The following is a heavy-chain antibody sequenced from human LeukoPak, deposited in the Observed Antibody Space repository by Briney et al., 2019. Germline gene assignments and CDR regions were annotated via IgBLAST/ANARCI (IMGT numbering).Heavy chain of an antibody. CDR1: GGSISSYY. D-gene: IGHD4-23*01. J-gene: IGHJ6*02. V-gene: IGHV4-59*01. CDR3: ARVYGGNPFDGYYYYYGMDV. CDR2: IYYSGST. Sequence: SETLSLTCAVSGGSISSYYWSWIRQPPGKGLEWIGYIYYSGSTNYNPSLKSRVTISVDTSKNQFSLKLSSVTAADTAVYYCARVYGGNPFDGYYYYYGMDVWGQGTTVTVSS.